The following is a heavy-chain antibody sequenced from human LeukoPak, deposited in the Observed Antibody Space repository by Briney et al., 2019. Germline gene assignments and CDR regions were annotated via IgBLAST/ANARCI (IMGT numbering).Heavy chain of an antibody. D-gene: IGHD5-18*01. V-gene: IGHV3-20*04. CDR3: ARGGGDVDTAIPPYFDY. CDR1: GFTFDDYG. Sequence: GGSLRLSCAASGFTFDDYGMSWVRHAPGKGLEWVSGINWNGGSTVYADSVKGRFTISRGNAKNSLYLQMNSLRAEDTALYYCARGGGDVDTAIPPYFDYWGQGTLVTVSS. CDR2: INWNGGST. J-gene: IGHJ4*02.